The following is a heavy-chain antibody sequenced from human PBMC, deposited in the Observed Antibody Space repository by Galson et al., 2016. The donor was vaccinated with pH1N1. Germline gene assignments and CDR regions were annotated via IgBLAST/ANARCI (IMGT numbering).Heavy chain of an antibody. CDR3: ARGVIDYDFWSGYQDHAAFDI. CDR2: TNYRSKWYN. V-gene: IGHV6-1*01. D-gene: IGHD3-3*01. Sequence: CAISGDSVSSNSATWNWIRQSPSRGLEWLGRTNYRSKWYNDYAESVKSRIIISPDTSKNQLSLQLNSVTPADTAVYYCARGVIDYDFWSGYQDHAAFDIWGQGTMVIVSS. CDR1: GDSVSSNSAT. J-gene: IGHJ3*02.